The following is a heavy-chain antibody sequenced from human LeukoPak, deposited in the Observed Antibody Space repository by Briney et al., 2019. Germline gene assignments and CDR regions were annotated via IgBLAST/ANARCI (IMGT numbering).Heavy chain of an antibody. CDR2: IYTSGST. CDR3: AREYSSSSGKALDY. CDR1: SGSLGSYY. V-gene: IGHV4-4*07. J-gene: IGHJ4*02. D-gene: IGHD6-6*01. Sequence: SETLSLTCTVSSGSLGSYYWNWLRQPAGKGLEWIGHIYTSGSTNYNPSLKSRVTMSVDTSKNQFSLKLNSVTAADTAFYYRAREYSSSSGKALDYWGQGTLVTVSS.